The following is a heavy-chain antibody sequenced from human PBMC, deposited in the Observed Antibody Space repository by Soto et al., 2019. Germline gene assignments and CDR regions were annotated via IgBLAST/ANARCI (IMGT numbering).Heavy chain of an antibody. D-gene: IGHD4-17*01. CDR3: GKGGDHPGDYFDY. CDR1: GIVFSSYG. Sequence: QVQVVESGGGVVQPGRSLRLSCAASGIVFSSYGIHWVRQAPGRGLGWLAVISYDGRNKDYADSVKGRFTISRDNSKNTLYLQMNSLRAEDTAVYYCGKGGDHPGDYFDYWGQGTLVTVSS. V-gene: IGHV3-30*18. J-gene: IGHJ4*02. CDR2: ISYDGRNK.